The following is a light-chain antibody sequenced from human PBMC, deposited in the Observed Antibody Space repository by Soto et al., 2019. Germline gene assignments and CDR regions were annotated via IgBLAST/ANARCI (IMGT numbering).Light chain of an antibody. CDR3: QQYNNRPPLT. J-gene: IGKJ4*01. CDR2: GAS. Sequence: EIVMTQSPATLSVSPGERATLSCRASQSVSSNLAWYQQKPGQAPRLLIYGASTRATGIPARFSGSGSGTYFTLTSSSLQSEDFADYYCQQYNNRPPLTFGRGTKVEIK. V-gene: IGKV3-15*01. CDR1: QSVSSN.